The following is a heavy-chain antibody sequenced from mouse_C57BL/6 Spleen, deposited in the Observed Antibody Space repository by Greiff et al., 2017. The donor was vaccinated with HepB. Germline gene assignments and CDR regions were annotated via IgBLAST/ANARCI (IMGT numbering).Heavy chain of an antibody. CDR2: INPYNGDT. CDR3: ARKGGYDSFAY. Sequence: EVQLQQSGPELVKPGDSVKISCKASGYSFTGYFMNWVMQSHGKSLEWIGRINPYNGDTFYNQKFKGKATLTVDKSSSTAHMELRSLTSEDSAVYYCARKGGYDSFAYWGQGTLVTVSA. D-gene: IGHD2-2*01. J-gene: IGHJ3*01. CDR1: GYSFTGYF. V-gene: IGHV1-20*01.